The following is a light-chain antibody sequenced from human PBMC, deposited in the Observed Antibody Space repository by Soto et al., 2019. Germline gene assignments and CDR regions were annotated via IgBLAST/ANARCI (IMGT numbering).Light chain of an antibody. V-gene: IGKV1-5*01. CDR3: QQYKSYGT. CDR2: DAS. J-gene: IGKJ1*01. Sequence: DIQMTQSPSTLSASVGDRATISCRASQSISSWLAWYQQKPGKAPRLLIYDASSLESGVPSRFSGSGSGTEFTLTISSLQPDDFATYYCQQYKSYGTFGQGTKVDIK. CDR1: QSISSW.